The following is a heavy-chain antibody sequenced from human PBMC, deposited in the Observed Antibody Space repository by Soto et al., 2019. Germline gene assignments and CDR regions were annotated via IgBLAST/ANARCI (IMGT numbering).Heavy chain of an antibody. CDR2: ISGDGGST. CDR1: GFTFDDYA. Sequence: GESLKISCAASGFTFDDYAMHWVRQAPGKGLEWVSLISGDGGSTYYADSVKGRFTISRDNSKNSLYLQMNSLRTEDTALYYCATKYYYGMDVWGQGTTVTVSS. V-gene: IGHV3-43*02. CDR3: ATKYYYGMDV. J-gene: IGHJ6*02.